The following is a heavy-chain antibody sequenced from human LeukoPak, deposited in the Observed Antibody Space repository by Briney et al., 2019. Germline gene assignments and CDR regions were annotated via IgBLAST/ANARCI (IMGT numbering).Heavy chain of an antibody. Sequence: PSETLSLTCTVSGGSISSYYWSWIRRPPGKGLEWIGYIYYSGSTNYNPSLKSRVTISVDTSKNQFSLKLSSVTAADTAVYYCARQSSYDFWSGPDAFDIWGQGTMVTVSS. J-gene: IGHJ3*02. V-gene: IGHV4-59*08. CDR3: ARQSSYDFWSGPDAFDI. D-gene: IGHD3-3*01. CDR2: IYYSGST. CDR1: GGSISSYY.